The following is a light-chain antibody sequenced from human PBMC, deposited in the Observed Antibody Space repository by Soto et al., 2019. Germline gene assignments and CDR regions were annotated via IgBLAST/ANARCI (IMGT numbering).Light chain of an antibody. Sequence: IVRTQSHAPLSVSPGGLSTTSCTASQSISDTLAWYQQTPGQAPRLLIHGASTRAPGFPARFSGSGSGTDFTLTISSLQSEDFAVYYCQQYDNWPWTFGQGTKVDIK. J-gene: IGKJ1*01. CDR1: QSISDT. CDR2: GAS. CDR3: QQYDNWPWT. V-gene: IGKV3-15*01.